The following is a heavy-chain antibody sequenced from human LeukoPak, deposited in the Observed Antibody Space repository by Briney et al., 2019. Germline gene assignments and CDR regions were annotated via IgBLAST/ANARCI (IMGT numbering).Heavy chain of an antibody. J-gene: IGHJ4*02. CDR1: GFTFSSYA. CDR2: ISGSGGST. V-gene: IGHV3-23*01. Sequence: GGSLRLSCAASGFTFSSYAMSWVRQAPGKGLEWVSAISGSGGSTYYADSVKGRFTISRDNSKNTLYLQMNSLRAEDTAVYYCARGELRYFDWTDYWGQGTLVTVSS. D-gene: IGHD3-9*01. CDR3: ARGELRYFDWTDY.